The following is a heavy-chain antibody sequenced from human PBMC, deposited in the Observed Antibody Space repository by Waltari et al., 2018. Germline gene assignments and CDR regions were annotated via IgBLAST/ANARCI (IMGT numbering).Heavy chain of an antibody. CDR1: GGSISSYS. V-gene: IGHV4-4*07. J-gene: IGHJ4*02. CDR2: IYTSGST. Sequence: QVQLQESGPGLVKPSETLSLTCPVSGGSISSYSCSWIRQPAGKGLEWIGRIYTSGSTNYNPSLKSRVTMSVDTSKNQFSLKLSSVTAADTAVYYCARTYSSSSEAFDYWGQGTLVTVSS. CDR3: ARTYSSSSEAFDY. D-gene: IGHD6-6*01.